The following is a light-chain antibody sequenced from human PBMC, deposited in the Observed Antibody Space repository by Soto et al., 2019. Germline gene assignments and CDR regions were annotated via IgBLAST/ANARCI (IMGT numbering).Light chain of an antibody. Sequence: EIVLTQSPGTLSLSPGERATLSCRASQSVTSNYLAWYQQKPGQAPRLLIYAASSRATGNPDRFSGSESGTDFTLTISRLEPEDFAVYYCHQYGDLPLTFGGGTKVEIK. CDR3: HQYGDLPLT. J-gene: IGKJ4*01. CDR2: AAS. CDR1: QSVTSNY. V-gene: IGKV3-20*01.